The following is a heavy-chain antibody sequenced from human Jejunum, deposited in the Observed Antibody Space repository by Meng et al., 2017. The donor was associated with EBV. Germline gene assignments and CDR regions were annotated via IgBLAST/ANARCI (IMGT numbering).Heavy chain of an antibody. CDR3: ARDRGVEDY. D-gene: IGHD5-24*01. Sequence: QVQLTGAVPGLVKPSGPLSLTCAVSGGSISTDNWWSWVRQPPGKGLEYIGEIHHSGSTKYNPSLKSRVTISVDKSNNHFSLKLSSVTAADTAVYYCARDRGVEDYWGQGTLVTVSS. J-gene: IGHJ4*02. CDR1: GGSISTDNW. CDR2: IHHSGST. V-gene: IGHV4-4*02.